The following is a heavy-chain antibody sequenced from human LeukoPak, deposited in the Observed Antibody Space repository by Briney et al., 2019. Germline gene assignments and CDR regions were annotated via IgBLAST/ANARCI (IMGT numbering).Heavy chain of an antibody. Sequence: QPGGSLRLSCAASGFTFSNYAIHWVRQAPGKGLEWVAVISYDGSNKYYADSVKGRFTISRDNSKNTLYLQMSSLRAEDTAVYYCARSYQTFGQLSWDYFDYWGQGTLVTVSS. CDR3: ARSYQTFGQLSWDYFDY. CDR1: GFTFSNYA. V-gene: IGHV3-30*04. CDR2: ISYDGSNK. J-gene: IGHJ4*02. D-gene: IGHD3-10*01.